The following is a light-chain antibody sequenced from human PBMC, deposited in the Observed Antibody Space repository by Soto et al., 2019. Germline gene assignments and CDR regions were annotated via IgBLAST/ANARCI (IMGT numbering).Light chain of an antibody. V-gene: IGKV3-15*01. CDR1: QSVSSY. CDR2: GAS. J-gene: IGKJ1*01. CDR3: QQYSDWPPWT. Sequence: EIVLTQSPATLSLSPGERATLSCRASQSVSSYLAWYQQKPGEAPRLLIFGASTRATGIPARFSGGGSGTEFTLTISSLQSEDFAVYYCQQYSDWPPWTFGQGTKVDIK.